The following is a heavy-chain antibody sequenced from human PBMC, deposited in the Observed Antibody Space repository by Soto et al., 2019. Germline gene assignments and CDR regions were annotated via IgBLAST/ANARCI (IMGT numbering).Heavy chain of an antibody. CDR1: GGSISSSNW. CDR2: IYHSGST. Sequence: QVQLQESGPGLVKPSGTLSLTCAVSGGSISSSNWWSWVRQPPGKGLEWIGEIYHSGSTNYNPSLQSRVTISVDKSKNQFSLKLSSVTAADTAVYYCARYSPRYSSNLYYFDYWGQGTLVTVSS. J-gene: IGHJ4*02. CDR3: ARYSPRYSSNLYYFDY. D-gene: IGHD6-13*01. V-gene: IGHV4-4*02.